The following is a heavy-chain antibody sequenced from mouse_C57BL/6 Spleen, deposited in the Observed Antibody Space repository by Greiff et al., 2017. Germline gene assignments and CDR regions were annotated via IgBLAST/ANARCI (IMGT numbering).Heavy chain of an antibody. D-gene: IGHD2-3*01. CDR1: GYAFTNYL. Sequence: QVQLQQSGAELVRPGTSVKVSCKASGYAFTNYLIERVKQRPGQGLEWIGVINPGSGGTNYNEKFKGKATLTADKSSSTAYMQLSSLTSEDSAVYFCARGPDGYYEAYWVQGTLVTVSA. CDR3: ARGPDGYYEAY. V-gene: IGHV1-54*01. J-gene: IGHJ3*01. CDR2: INPGSGGT.